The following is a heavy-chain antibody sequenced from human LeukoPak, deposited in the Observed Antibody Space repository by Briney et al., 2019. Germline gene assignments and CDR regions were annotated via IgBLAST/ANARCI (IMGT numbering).Heavy chain of an antibody. V-gene: IGHV4-59*01. Sequence: PSETLSLTCTVSGGSISSYHWSWIRQPPGKGLEWIGYIYYSGSTNYNPSLKSRVTISVDTSKNQFSLKLSSVTAADTAVYYCAREVIAGQLNWFDPWGQGTLVTVSS. CDR2: IYYSGST. D-gene: IGHD2/OR15-2a*01. CDR1: GGSISSYH. CDR3: AREVIAGQLNWFDP. J-gene: IGHJ5*02.